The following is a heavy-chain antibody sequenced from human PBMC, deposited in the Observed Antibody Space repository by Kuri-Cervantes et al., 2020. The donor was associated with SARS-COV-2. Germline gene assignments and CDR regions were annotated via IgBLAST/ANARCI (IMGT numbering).Heavy chain of an antibody. J-gene: IGHJ6*02. D-gene: IGHD3-3*01. Sequence: GGSLRLSCAASGFTFSSCAMHWVRQAPGKGLEWVAVISYDGSNKYYADSVKGRFTISRDNSKNTLYLQMNSLRAEDTAVYYCAKDVYDFWTAYPQASAAGDYHYYGLDVWGQGTPVTVSS. V-gene: IGHV3-30-3*02. CDR1: GFTFSSCA. CDR3: AKDVYDFWTAYPQASAAGDYHYYGLDV. CDR2: ISYDGSNK.